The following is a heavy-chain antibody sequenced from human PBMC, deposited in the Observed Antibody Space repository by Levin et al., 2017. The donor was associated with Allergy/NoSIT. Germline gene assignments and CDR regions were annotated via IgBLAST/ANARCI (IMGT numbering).Heavy chain of an antibody. J-gene: IGHJ4*02. CDR2: IYYSGST. CDR1: GGSISSYY. Sequence: GSLRLSCTVSGGSISSYYLSWIRQPPGKGLEWIGYIYYSGSTKYNPSLKSRVTISVDTSKNQFSLTLSSGTAADTAVYYCARAKSGYSYYYFDYWGQGTLVTVSS. CDR3: ARAKSGYSYYYFDY. V-gene: IGHV4-59*01. D-gene: IGHD5-18*01.